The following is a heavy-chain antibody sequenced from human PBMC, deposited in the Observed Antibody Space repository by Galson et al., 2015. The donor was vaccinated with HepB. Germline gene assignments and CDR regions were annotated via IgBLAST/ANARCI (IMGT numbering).Heavy chain of an antibody. CDR1: GFTFSSYW. V-gene: IGHV3-7*01. CDR3: ARDSGELTP. D-gene: IGHD1-26*01. J-gene: IGHJ5*02. Sequence: SLRLSCAASGFTFSSYWMSWVRQAPGKGLEWVANIKQRGSEKYYVDSVKGRFTISRDNAKNSLYLQMNSVRAEDTALYYCARDSGELTPWGQGTLVTVSS. CDR2: IKQRGSEK.